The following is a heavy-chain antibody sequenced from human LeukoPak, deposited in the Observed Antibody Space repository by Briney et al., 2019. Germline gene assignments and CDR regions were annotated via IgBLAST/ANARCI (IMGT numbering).Heavy chain of an antibody. D-gene: IGHD3-3*01. V-gene: IGHV4-59*11. Sequence: SETLSRTCTVSGGSISSHYWSWIRQPPGKGLEWIGYIYYSGSINYNPSLKSRVTISVDTSKNQFSLKLSSVTAADTAVYYCARVPRSGYYTRAQFWYYMDVWGKGTTVTVSS. J-gene: IGHJ6*03. CDR2: IYYSGSI. CDR3: ARVPRSGYYTRAQFWYYMDV. CDR1: GGSISSHY.